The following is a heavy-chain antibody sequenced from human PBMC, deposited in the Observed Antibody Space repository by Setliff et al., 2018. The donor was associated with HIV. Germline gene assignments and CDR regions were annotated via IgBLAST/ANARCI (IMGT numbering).Heavy chain of an antibody. J-gene: IGHJ5*02. Sequence: SETLSLTCTVSGGSIKSSSDYWGWIRQPPGRGLEWIGTIYYSGSTYYNPSLKSRVTISVDTSKNQFSLKLSSVTAADTTVYYCARYTSKLDWFDPWGQGTLVTVSS. CDR1: GGSIKSSSDY. CDR2: IYYSGST. CDR3: ARYTSKLDWFDP. D-gene: IGHD2-2*02. V-gene: IGHV4-39*01.